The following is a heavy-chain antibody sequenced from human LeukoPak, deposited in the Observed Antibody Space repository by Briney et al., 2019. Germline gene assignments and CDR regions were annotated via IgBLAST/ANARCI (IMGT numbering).Heavy chain of an antibody. CDR2: MSRSGDYI. CDR3: ARGAMVLTRAFDY. V-gene: IGHV3-21*01. J-gene: IGHJ4*02. CDR1: RFTFSSYT. D-gene: IGHD4/OR15-4a*01. Sequence: GGSLRLSCAASRFTFSSYTMNWLRQAPGKGLEWVSSMSRSGDYIYYADSVKGRFIISRDNARNSLYLQMNSLRVEDTAVYYCARGAMVLTRAFDYWGQRTLVTVSS.